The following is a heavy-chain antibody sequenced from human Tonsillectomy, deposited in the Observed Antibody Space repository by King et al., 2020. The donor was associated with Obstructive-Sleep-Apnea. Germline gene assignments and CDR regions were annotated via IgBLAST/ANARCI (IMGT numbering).Heavy chain of an antibody. CDR1: GFTFRSYD. CDR3: ARGHPYSPSWYYFDQ. Sequence: VQLVESGGGVVQPGRSLRLSCVGSGFTFRSYDMHWVRQAPGKGLEWVAVILYDGSIKYYADSLKGRFTISRDNSKNTLYLQINRLRAEDTALYYCARGHPYSPSWYYFDQGGQGTLVTASS. CDR2: ILYDGSIK. J-gene: IGHJ4*02. D-gene: IGHD6-13*01. V-gene: IGHV3-33*01.